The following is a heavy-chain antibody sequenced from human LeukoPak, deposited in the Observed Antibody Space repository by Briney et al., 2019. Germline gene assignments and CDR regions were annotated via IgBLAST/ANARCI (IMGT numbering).Heavy chain of an antibody. CDR1: GFTFSSYG. D-gene: IGHD1-26*01. CDR2: IRYDGDNK. CDR3: ARAGEWELLHRFDY. V-gene: IGHV3-30*02. J-gene: IGHJ4*02. Sequence: GGSLRLSCAASGFTFSSYGMHWVRQAPGKGLEWVAFIRYDGDNKYYADSVKGRFTISRDNSKNTLYLQMNSLRAEDTAVYYCARAGEWELLHRFDYWGQGTLVTVSS.